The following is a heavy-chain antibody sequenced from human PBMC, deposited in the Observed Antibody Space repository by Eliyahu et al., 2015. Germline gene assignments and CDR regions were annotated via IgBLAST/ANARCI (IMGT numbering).Heavy chain of an antibody. J-gene: IGHJ4*02. Sequence: QVQLQQWGAGLLKPSETLSLTCAVXGGSFSGYXWSWIRQPPGKGLEWIGEINHSGSTNYNPSLKSRVTISVDTSKNQFSLKLSSVTAADTAVYYCARGRNDYGDYGEVDYWGQGTLVTVSS. CDR3: ARGRNDYGDYGEVDY. D-gene: IGHD4-17*01. V-gene: IGHV4-34*01. CDR1: GGSFSGYX. CDR2: INHSGST.